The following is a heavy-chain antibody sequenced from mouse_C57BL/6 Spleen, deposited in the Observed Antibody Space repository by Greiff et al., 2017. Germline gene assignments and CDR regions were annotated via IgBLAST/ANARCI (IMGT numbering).Heavy chain of an antibody. D-gene: IGHD2-1*01. J-gene: IGHJ4*01. CDR3: ARIYYGNTGYYAMDY. CDR1: GYSITSGYY. V-gene: IGHV3-6*01. CDR2: ISYDGSN. Sequence: VQLQQSGPGLVKPSQSLSLTCSVTGYSITSGYYWNWIRQFPGNKLEWMGYISYDGSNNYNPSLKNRISITRDTSKNQFFLKLNSVTTEDTATYYCARIYYGNTGYYAMDYWGQGTSVTVSS.